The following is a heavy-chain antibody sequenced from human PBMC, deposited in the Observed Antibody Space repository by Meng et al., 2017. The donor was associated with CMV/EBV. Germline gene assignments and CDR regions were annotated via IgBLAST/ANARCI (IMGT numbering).Heavy chain of an antibody. V-gene: IGHV3-15*01. J-gene: IGHJ4*02. CDR2: IKSKPDGGTT. Sequence: GESLKISCAASGFTFSNAWMTWVRQAPGKGLEWVGRIKSKPDGGTTDYAAPVKGRFTISRDDSKNTLYPQMNSLKAEDTAVYYCSTLDNWNYELSNWGQGTLVTVSS. D-gene: IGHD1-7*01. CDR3: STLDNWNYELSN. CDR1: GFTFSNAW.